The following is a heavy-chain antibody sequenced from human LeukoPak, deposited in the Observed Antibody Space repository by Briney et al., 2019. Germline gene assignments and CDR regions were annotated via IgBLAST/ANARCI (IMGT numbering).Heavy chain of an antibody. CDR1: GGSFSGYY. D-gene: IGHD3-10*01. V-gene: IGHV4-34*01. Sequence: PSETLSLTCAVYGGSFSGYYWSWIRQPPGKGRDGMGETNHSGSTNYNPSLKSRVTISVDTSKNQFSLKLSSVTAADTAVYYCARGARMRVRKNWFDPWGQGTLVTVSS. J-gene: IGHJ5*02. CDR3: ARGARMRVRKNWFDP. CDR2: TNHSGST.